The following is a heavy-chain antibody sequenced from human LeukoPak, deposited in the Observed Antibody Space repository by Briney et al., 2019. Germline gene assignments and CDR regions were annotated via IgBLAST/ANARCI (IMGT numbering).Heavy chain of an antibody. J-gene: IGHJ4*02. CDR2: INRDGSTT. Sequence: PGGSLRLSCAASGFSFSNYWVHWVRHAPGKGLVWVSCINRDGSTTKYADSVKGRFTVSRDNAKNTLNLQMYSLRAEDTAVYYCARDKKSGESSEIDYWGQGTLVTVSS. CDR1: GFSFSNYW. D-gene: IGHD3-10*01. CDR3: ARDKKSGESSEIDY. V-gene: IGHV3-74*03.